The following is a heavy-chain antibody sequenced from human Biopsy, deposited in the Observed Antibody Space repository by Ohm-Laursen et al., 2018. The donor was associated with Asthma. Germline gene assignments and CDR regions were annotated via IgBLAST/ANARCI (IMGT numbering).Heavy chain of an antibody. CDR3: ARKARHGDYDFDY. Sequence: SLRLSCTASGFTFSSYGMHWVRQAPGKGLEWVAVISYDGSNKYYADSVKGRFTISRDNSKNTLYLQMNSLRAEDTAVYYCARKARHGDYDFDYWGQGTLVTVSS. CDR1: GFTFSSYG. D-gene: IGHD4-17*01. J-gene: IGHJ4*02. V-gene: IGHV3-30*03. CDR2: ISYDGSNK.